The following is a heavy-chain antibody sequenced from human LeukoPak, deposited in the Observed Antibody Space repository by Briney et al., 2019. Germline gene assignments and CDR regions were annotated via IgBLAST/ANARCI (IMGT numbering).Heavy chain of an antibody. CDR2: IYHSGST. V-gene: IGHV4-30-2*01. CDR3: ASGHGLAAAGT. Sequence: SETLSLTCTVSGGSISSGGYYWSWIRQPPGKGLEWIGYIYHSGSTYYNPSLKSRVTISVDTSKNQFSLKLSSVTAADTAVYFCASGHGLAAAGTWGQGTLVTVSS. D-gene: IGHD6-13*01. J-gene: IGHJ5*02. CDR1: GGSISSGGYY.